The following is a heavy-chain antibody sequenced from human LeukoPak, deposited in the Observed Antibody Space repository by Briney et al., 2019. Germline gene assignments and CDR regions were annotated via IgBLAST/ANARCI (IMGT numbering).Heavy chain of an antibody. V-gene: IGHV3-21*01. CDR2: ISSSSSYI. CDR3: ARDHRYYYDSSGYYGNWFDP. Sequence: GGSLRLSCAASGFTFSSYSMNWVRQAPGKGLEWVSSISSSSSYIYYADSVKGRFTISRDNAKNSLYLQMNSLRAEDTAVHYCARDHRYYYDSSGYYGNWFDPWGQGTLVTVSS. J-gene: IGHJ5*02. CDR1: GFTFSSYS. D-gene: IGHD3-22*01.